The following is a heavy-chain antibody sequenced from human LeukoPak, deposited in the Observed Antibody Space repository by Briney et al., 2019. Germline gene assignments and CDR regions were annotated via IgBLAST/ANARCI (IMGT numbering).Heavy chain of an antibody. CDR2: IGTAGDT. V-gene: IGHV3-13*01. CDR1: GFTFSSYD. Sequence: GGSLRLSCAASGFTFSSYDMHWVRQATGKGLEWVSAIGTAGDTYCPGSVKGRFTISRENAKNSLYLQMNSLRAGDTAVYYCARDRAGTLDYWGQGTLVTVSS. J-gene: IGHJ4*02. CDR3: ARDRAGTLDY. D-gene: IGHD1-1*01.